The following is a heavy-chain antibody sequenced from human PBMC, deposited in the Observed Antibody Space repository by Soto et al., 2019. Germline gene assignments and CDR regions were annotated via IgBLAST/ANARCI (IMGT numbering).Heavy chain of an antibody. CDR1: GYGFTTSG. CDR3: ARRSSGWYFDY. D-gene: IGHD6-19*01. Sequence: GASVKVSCKGSGYGFTTSGITWVRQAPGQGLEWMAWISAHNGNTNYAQKLQGRVTVTRDTSTSTAYMELRSLRSDDTAVYYCARRSSGWYFDYWGQGTLVTVSS. J-gene: IGHJ4*02. V-gene: IGHV1-18*01. CDR2: ISAHNGNT.